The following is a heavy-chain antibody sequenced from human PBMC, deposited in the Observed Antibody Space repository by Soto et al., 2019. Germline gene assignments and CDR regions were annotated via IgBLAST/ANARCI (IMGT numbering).Heavy chain of an antibody. CDR1: GGSISSGGYY. D-gene: IGHD6-6*01. CDR3: ARSYSSSYYYYYGMDV. CDR2: IYYSGST. Sequence: PSETLSLTCTVSGGSISSGGYYWSWIRQHPGKGLEWIGYIYYSGSTYYNPSLKSRVTISVDTSKNQFSLKLSSVTAADTAVYYCARSYSSSYYYYYGMDVWGQGTTVTSP. V-gene: IGHV4-31*03. J-gene: IGHJ6*02.